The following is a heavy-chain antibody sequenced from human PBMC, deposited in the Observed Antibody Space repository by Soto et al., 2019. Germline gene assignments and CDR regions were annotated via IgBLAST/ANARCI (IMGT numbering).Heavy chain of an antibody. CDR2: INPNSGDT. Sequence: QVQLVQSGAEVKKPGASVKVSCKASGYTFTGYYMHWVRQAPGQGLEWMGWINPNSGDTNYAQKFQGRVTMTRDTSISTGCMELSRLRSDDTAVYYCARGGSSGWYGDYWGQGILVTVSS. J-gene: IGHJ4*02. CDR1: GYTFTGYY. V-gene: IGHV1-2*02. D-gene: IGHD6-19*01. CDR3: ARGGSSGWYGDY.